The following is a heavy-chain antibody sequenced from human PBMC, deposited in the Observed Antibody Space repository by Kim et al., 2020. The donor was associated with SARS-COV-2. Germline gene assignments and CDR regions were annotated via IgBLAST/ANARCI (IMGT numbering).Heavy chain of an antibody. J-gene: IGHJ3*02. Sequence: SETLSLTCTVSGGSISSSSYYWGWIRQPPGKGLEWIGSIYYSGSTYYNPSLKSRVTISVDTSKNQFSLKLSSVTAADTAVYYCARDLSIAVAGMGARDALDIWGQGTMVTVSS. CDR2: IYYSGST. V-gene: IGHV4-39*01. CDR3: ARDLSIAVAGMGARDALDI. D-gene: IGHD6-19*01. CDR1: GGSISSSSYY.